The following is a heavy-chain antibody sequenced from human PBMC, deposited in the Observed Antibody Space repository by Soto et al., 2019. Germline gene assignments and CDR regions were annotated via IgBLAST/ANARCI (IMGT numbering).Heavy chain of an antibody. J-gene: IGHJ6*02. CDR1: GGSISSGGYS. Sequence: QLQLQESGSGLVKPSQTLSLTCAVSGGSISSGGYSWSWIRQPPGKGLEWIGYIYHSGSTYYNPSLNSRVTISVDRSKNQFSLKLSSVTAADTAVYYCATYRDYYGMDVWGQGTTVTVSS. CDR2: IYHSGST. CDR3: ATYRDYYGMDV. V-gene: IGHV4-30-2*01. D-gene: IGHD4-4*01.